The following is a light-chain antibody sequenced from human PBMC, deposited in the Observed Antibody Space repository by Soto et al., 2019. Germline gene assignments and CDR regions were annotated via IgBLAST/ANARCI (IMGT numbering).Light chain of an antibody. J-gene: IGKJ1*01. V-gene: IGKV1-39*01. CDR3: QQYNKWPPWT. CDR2: AAS. CDR1: QSISSY. Sequence: DIQMTQSPSSLSASVGDRVTITCRARQSISSYLNWYQQKPGKAPKLLIYAASSLQSGVPSRFSGSGSGTDFTLTISSLQSEDFAVYYCQQYNKWPPWTFGQGTKVDIK.